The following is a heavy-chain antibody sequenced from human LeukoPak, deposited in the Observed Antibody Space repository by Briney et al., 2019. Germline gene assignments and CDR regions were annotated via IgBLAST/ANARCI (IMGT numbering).Heavy chain of an antibody. Sequence: NPSETLSLTCTVSGGSISCGSYYWSWIRQPAGKGLEWIGRIYTSGSTNYNPSLKSRVTISVDTSKNQFSLKLSSVTAADTAVYYCARDYRYGSLDYWGQGTLVTVSS. CDR1: GGSISCGSYY. CDR2: IYTSGST. J-gene: IGHJ4*02. V-gene: IGHV4-61*02. D-gene: IGHD5-18*01. CDR3: ARDYRYGSLDY.